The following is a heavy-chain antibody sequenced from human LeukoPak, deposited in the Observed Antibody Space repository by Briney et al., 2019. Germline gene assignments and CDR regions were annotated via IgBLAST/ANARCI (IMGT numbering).Heavy chain of an antibody. V-gene: IGHV3-30*18. CDR3: AKDSVPDEDYYYYGMDV. Sequence: GRSLRLSCAASGFTFSSYGMHWVRQAPGKGLEWVAVISYDGSNKYYADSVKGRFTISRDNSKNTLYLQMNSLRAEDTAVYYCAKDSVPDEDYYYYGMDVWGQGTTVTVSS. J-gene: IGHJ6*02. CDR2: ISYDGSNK. D-gene: IGHD2-2*01. CDR1: GFTFSSYG.